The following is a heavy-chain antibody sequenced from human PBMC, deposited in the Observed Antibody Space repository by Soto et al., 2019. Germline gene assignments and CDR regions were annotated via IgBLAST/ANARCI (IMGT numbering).Heavy chain of an antibody. CDR2: ISAYNGNT. CDR1: GYTFTSYG. J-gene: IGHJ4*02. CDR3: ARVRSSSWYPPRPYYFDY. V-gene: IGHV1-18*01. Sequence: GASVKVSCKASGYTFTSYGISWVRQAPGQGLEWMGWISAYNGNTNYAQKLQGRVTMTTDTSTSTAYMELRSLRSDDTAVYYCARVRSSSWYPPRPYYFDYWGQGTLVTVSS. D-gene: IGHD6-13*01.